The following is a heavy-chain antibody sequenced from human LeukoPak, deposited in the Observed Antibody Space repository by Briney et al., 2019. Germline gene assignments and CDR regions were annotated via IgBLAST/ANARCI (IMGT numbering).Heavy chain of an antibody. V-gene: IGHV3-23*01. CDR2: ISGSGDST. CDR3: ARNGYSGYGRGAFDI. CDR1: GFIFSSYA. D-gene: IGHD5-12*01. Sequence: PGGSLRLSCAASGFIFSSYAMSWVRQAPGKGLEWVSAISGSGDSTYYADSVKGRFTIFRDNSKNTLYLQLNSLRAEDTAVYYCARNGYSGYGRGAFDIWGQGTMVTVSS. J-gene: IGHJ3*02.